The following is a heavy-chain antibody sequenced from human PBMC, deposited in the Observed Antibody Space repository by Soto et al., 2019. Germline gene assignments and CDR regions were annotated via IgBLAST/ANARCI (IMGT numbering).Heavy chain of an antibody. CDR2: MSDSGGRT. J-gene: IGHJ6*04. Sequence: EVQLLESGGGLVQPGGSLRLSCAVSGFTFNNYAMNWVRQAPGKGLEWVSSMSDSGGRTYYADSVKGRFTISRDNSKNTLYLQMNSLRAEDTAIYYCAKDALGDYFYYGMDVWGKGTTITVSS. CDR1: GFTFNNYA. CDR3: AKDALGDYFYYGMDV. V-gene: IGHV3-23*01.